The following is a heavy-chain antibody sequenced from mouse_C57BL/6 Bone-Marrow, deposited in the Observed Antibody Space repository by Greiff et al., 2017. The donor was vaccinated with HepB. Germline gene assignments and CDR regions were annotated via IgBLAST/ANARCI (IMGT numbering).Heavy chain of an antibody. V-gene: IGHV1-50*01. CDR1: GYTFTSYW. D-gene: IGHD3-2*02. CDR2: IDPSDSYT. J-gene: IGHJ3*01. Sequence: QVQLKQPGAELVKPGASVKLSCKASGYTFTSYWMQWVKQRPGQGLEWIGEIDPSDSYTNYNQKFKGKATLTVDTSSSTAYMQLSSLTSEDSAVYYCARSGGQLRLREFAYWGQGTLVTVSA. CDR3: ARSGGQLRLREFAY.